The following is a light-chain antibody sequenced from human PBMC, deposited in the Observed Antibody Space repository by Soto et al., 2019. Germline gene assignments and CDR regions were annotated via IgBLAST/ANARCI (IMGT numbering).Light chain of an antibody. CDR1: QSIXSN. CDR3: LQYNNFLTWT. CDR2: GAS. Sequence: IELTQSPATLSVSPGDRATLSCRARQSIXSNFGWYQRKPGQATRLLIXGASTRATGILARFSGSGSGTEFTLTISSLQSEYFAVYYCLQYNNFLTWTFGQGTKVDIK. V-gene: IGKV3-15*01. J-gene: IGKJ1*01.